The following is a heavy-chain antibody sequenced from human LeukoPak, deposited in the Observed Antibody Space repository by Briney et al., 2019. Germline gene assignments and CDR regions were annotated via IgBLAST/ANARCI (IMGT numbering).Heavy chain of an antibody. V-gene: IGHV3-49*02. Sequence: PGGSLRLSCVAPRFTPLYYTPRGVRQAPGKGLEWVGFIRSKTYGRTTEYAASVKGRFTISRDDSKSIAYLQMNSLKTEDTAVYYCTSEAQYCDDRSGYSSYDYWGQGGLVTVSS. CDR1: RFTPLYYT. D-gene: IGHD3-22*01. J-gene: IGHJ4*02. CDR3: TSEAQYCDDRSGYSSYDY. CDR2: IRSKTYGRTT.